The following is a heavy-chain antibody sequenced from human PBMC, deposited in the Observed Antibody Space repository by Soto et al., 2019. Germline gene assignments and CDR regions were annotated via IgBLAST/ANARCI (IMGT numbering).Heavy chain of an antibody. D-gene: IGHD6-19*01. CDR1: GFTFSEAW. J-gene: IGHJ4*02. V-gene: IGHV3-15*07. Sequence: EVQLVESGGGLVKPGGSLRLSCAASGFTFSEAWMNWVRQAPGKGLEWVGRIKSKAAGGTTDYVAPVKGRFTISRDDSTNPLFLQMNSLKTEDTAVYYCTTDCPVAGGGPLWGQGTLVTVSS. CDR2: IKSKAAGGTT. CDR3: TTDCPVAGGGPL.